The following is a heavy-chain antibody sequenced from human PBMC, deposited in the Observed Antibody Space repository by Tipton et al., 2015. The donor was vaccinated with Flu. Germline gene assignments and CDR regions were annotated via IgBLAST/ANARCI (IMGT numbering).Heavy chain of an antibody. CDR3: ARQGRRELPPNWYFDL. Sequence: LRLSCTVSGGSISSSYWSWIRQPPGKGLEWIGYIYYSGSTNYNPSLKSRVNISVDTSKNQLSLKLSSVTAADTAVYYCARQGRRELPPNWYFDLWGRGTLVTVSS. J-gene: IGHJ2*01. D-gene: IGHD1-26*01. CDR1: GGSISSSY. CDR2: IYYSGST. V-gene: IGHV4-59*08.